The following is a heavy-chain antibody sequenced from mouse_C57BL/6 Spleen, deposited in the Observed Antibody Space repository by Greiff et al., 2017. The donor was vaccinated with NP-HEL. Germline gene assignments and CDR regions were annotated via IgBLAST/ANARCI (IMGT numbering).Heavy chain of an antibody. CDR3: ARGLAYDEGAY. CDR1: GFTFSDYG. J-gene: IGHJ3*01. D-gene: IGHD2-12*01. Sequence: EVKLMESGGGLVKPGGSLKLSCAASGFTFSDYGMHWVRQAPEKGLEWVAYISSGSSTIYYVDTVKGRFTISRDNAKNTLFLQMTSLRSEDTAMYYCARGLAYDEGAYWGQGTLVTVSA. CDR2: ISSGSSTI. V-gene: IGHV5-17*01.